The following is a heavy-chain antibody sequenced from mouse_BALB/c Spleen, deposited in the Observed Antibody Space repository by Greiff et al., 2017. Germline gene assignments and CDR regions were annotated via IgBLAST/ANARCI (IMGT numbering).Heavy chain of an antibody. V-gene: IGHV2-2*02. CDR2: IWSGGST. CDR3: ARGNSYRYWYFDV. J-gene: IGHJ1*01. CDR1: GFSLTSYG. D-gene: IGHD5-2*01. Sequence: VHLVESGPGLVQPSQSLSITCTVSGFSLTSYGVHWVRQSPGKGLEWLGVIWSGGSTDYNAAFISRLSISKDNSKSQVFFKMNSLQANDTAIYYCARGNSYRYWYFDVWGAGTTVTVSS.